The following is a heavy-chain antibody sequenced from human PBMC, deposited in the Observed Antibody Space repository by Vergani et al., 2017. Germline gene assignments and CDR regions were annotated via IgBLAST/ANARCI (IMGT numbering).Heavy chain of an antibody. D-gene: IGHD5-12*01. CDR2: ISGSGGST. V-gene: IGHV3-23*01. CDR3: AKANPRNSGYDYLYYYHAMDV. J-gene: IGHJ6*02. CDR1: GFTFNHYA. Sequence: EVQLLESGGDLVQPGGSLRLSCAASGFTFNHYAMNWVRQAPGKGLESVSGISGSGGSTYYAGSVKCRFTISRDSSKNTLYLQMNSLSAGDTAVYYCAKANPRNSGYDYLYYYHAMDVWGQGTTVTVSS.